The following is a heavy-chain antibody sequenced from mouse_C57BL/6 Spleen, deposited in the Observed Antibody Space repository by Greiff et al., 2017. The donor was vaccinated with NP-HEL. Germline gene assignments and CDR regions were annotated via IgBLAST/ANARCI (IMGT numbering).Heavy chain of an antibody. CDR1: GFTFSDYY. J-gene: IGHJ1*03. Sequence: EVQRVESEGGLVQPGSSMKLSCTASGFTFSDYYMAWVRQVPEKGLEWVANINYDGSSTYYLDSLKSRFIISRDNAKNILYLQMSSLKSEDTATYYCARGGNLWYFDVWGTGTTVTVSS. CDR2: INYDGSST. D-gene: IGHD2-1*01. V-gene: IGHV5-16*01. CDR3: ARGGNLWYFDV.